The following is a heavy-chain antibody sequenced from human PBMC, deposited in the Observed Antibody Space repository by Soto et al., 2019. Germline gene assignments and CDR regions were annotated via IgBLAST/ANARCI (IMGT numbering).Heavy chain of an antibody. D-gene: IGHD1-26*01. V-gene: IGHV3-30*18. J-gene: IGHJ4*02. Sequence: QVQLVESGGGVVQPGRSLRLSCAASGFTFSSYGMHWVRQAPGKGLEWVAVISYDGSNKYYADSVKGRFTISRDNSQNTLYLQMNSLRTEDTAVYYCAKEFPYSGRDLDYWGQGTLVTVSS. CDR2: ISYDGSNK. CDR3: AKEFPYSGRDLDY. CDR1: GFTFSSYG.